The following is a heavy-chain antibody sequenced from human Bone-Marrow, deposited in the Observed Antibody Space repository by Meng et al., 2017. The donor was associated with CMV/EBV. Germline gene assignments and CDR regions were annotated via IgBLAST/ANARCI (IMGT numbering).Heavy chain of an antibody. D-gene: IGHD3-3*01. CDR3: ARAKSDFWSGYYDYYYYGMDV. J-gene: IGHJ6*02. CDR2: ISYDGSNK. CDR1: GFTFSSYA. V-gene: IGHV3-30*04. Sequence: GESLKISCAASGFTFSSYAMHWVRQAPGKGLEWVAVISYDGSNKYYADSVKGRFPISRDNSKTTLYLQMNSLRAEDTAVYYCARAKSDFWSGYYDYYYYGMDVWGQGTTVTVSS.